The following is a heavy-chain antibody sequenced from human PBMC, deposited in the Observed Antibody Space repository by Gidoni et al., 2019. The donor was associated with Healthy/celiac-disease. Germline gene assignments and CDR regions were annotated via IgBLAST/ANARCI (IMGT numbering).Heavy chain of an antibody. CDR1: GYTFTSYA. Sequence: QVQLVQSGAEVKKPGASVKVSCKASGYTFTSYAMHWVRQAPGQRLEWMGWINAGNGNTKYSQKFQGRVTITRDTSASTAYMELSSLRSEDTAVYYCARLDLSGHHYYYGMDVWGQGTTVTVSS. J-gene: IGHJ6*02. D-gene: IGHD2-15*01. V-gene: IGHV1-3*01. CDR2: INAGNGNT. CDR3: ARLDLSGHHYYYGMDV.